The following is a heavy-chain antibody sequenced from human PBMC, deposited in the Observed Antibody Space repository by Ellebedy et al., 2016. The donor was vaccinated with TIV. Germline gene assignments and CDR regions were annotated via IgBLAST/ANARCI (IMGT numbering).Heavy chain of an antibody. V-gene: IGHV3-23*01. CDR1: GFTFSTYA. J-gene: IGHJ4*02. D-gene: IGHD5-18*01. CDR2: IESSADRT. Sequence: PGGSLRLSCAASGFTFSTYAMNWVRQAPGKGLEWVSAIESSADRTYYADSVKGRFTVSRDNSKNTLYLQMDSLRAEDTAMHYCAKAIAREYSYGKIDYWGQGTPVTVSS. CDR3: AKAIAREYSYGKIDY.